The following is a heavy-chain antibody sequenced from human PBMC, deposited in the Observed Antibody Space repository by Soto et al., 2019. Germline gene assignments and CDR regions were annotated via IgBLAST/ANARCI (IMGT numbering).Heavy chain of an antibody. Sequence: GGGLIQPGGSLRLSCVVSGFALSNNRMTWVRQVPGQGLEWVSDLYFYGSANYADSVRGRFTISKDDSKNTLYLQMNNVRADDTAVYYCARVGTSESFFDYWGQGTLVTVSP. D-gene: IGHD7-27*01. CDR2: LYFYGSA. CDR3: ARVGTSESFFDY. CDR1: GFALSNNR. J-gene: IGHJ4*02. V-gene: IGHV3-53*01.